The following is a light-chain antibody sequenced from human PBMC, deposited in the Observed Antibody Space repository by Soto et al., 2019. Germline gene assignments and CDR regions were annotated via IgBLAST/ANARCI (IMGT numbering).Light chain of an antibody. CDR2: GAS. Sequence: EIVLTQSPGTLSLSPGERATLSGRASQSVSSSYLAWYQQKPGQAPRLLIYGASSRATGIPDRFSGSGSGTDFTLTISRLEPEDFAVYYCQQYSSSRTFGQGTKVDIK. V-gene: IGKV3-20*01. J-gene: IGKJ1*01. CDR3: QQYSSSRT. CDR1: QSVSSSY.